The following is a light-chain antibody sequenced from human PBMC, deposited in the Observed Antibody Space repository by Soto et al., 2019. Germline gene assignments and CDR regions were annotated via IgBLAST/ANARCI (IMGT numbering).Light chain of an antibody. CDR3: QQFFTTLFT. V-gene: IGKV1-39*01. J-gene: IGKJ3*01. CDR2: AAS. CDR1: QSISNY. Sequence: DLQMTQSPASLSASVGDRVTITCRASQSISNYLNWYQQKPGKAPNLLIYAASSLRSGVPSRFSGSESGTDFNLTINSLQPEDFATYSCQQFFTTLFTFGPGTNVEIK.